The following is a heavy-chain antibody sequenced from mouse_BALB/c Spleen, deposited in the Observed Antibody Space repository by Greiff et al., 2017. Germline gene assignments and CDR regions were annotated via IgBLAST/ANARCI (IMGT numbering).Heavy chain of an antibody. V-gene: IGHV5-6-3*01. D-gene: IGHD1-2*01. J-gene: IGHJ1*01. CDR3: ARDAYGHWYFDV. CDR1: GFTFSSYG. Sequence: EVKLMESGGGLVQPGGSLKLSCAASGFTFSSYGMSWVRQTPDKRLELVATINSNGGSTYYPDSVKGRFTISRDNAKNTLYLQMSSRKSEDTAMYYCARDAYGHWYFDVWGAGTTVTVSS. CDR2: INSNGGST.